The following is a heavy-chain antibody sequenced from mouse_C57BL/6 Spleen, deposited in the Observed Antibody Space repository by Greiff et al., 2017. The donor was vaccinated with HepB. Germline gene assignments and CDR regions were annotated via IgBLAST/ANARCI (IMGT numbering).Heavy chain of an antibody. CDR2: IHPNSGST. V-gene: IGHV1-64*01. D-gene: IGHD2-1*01. J-gene: IGHJ4*01. CDR3: AREWEGNYGAMDY. CDR1: GYTFTSSW. Sequence: QVQLQQPGAELVKPGASVKLSCKASGYTFTSSWMHWVKQRPGQGLEWIGMIHPNSGSTNYNEKFKSKATLTVDKSSSTAYMQLSSLTSEDSAVYYCAREWEGNYGAMDYWGQGTSVTVSS.